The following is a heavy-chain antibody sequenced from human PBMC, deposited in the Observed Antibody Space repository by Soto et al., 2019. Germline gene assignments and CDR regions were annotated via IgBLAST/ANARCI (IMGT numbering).Heavy chain of an antibody. Sequence: PGGSLRLSCAASGFTFSSYAMHWVRQAPGKGLEWVAVISYDGSNKYYADSVKGRFTISRDNSKNTLYLQMNSLRAEDTAVYYCARDYSGLDYWGQGTLVTVSS. D-gene: IGHD5-18*01. J-gene: IGHJ4*02. CDR1: GFTFSSYA. CDR3: ARDYSGLDY. CDR2: ISYDGSNK. V-gene: IGHV3-30-3*01.